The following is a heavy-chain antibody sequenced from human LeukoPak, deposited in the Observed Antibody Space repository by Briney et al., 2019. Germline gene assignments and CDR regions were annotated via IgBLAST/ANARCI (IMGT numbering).Heavy chain of an antibody. CDR3: ARGRYSGYDWDYYGMDV. CDR2: IYYSGST. D-gene: IGHD5-12*01. J-gene: IGHJ6*02. CDR1: GGSISSGGYY. V-gene: IGHV4-31*03. Sequence: PSETLSLTCTLSGGSISSGGYYWSWIRQHPGKGLEWIGYIYYSGSTYYNPSLKSRVTISVDTSKNQFSLKLSSVTAADTAVYYCARGRYSGYDWDYYGMDVWGQGTTVTVSS.